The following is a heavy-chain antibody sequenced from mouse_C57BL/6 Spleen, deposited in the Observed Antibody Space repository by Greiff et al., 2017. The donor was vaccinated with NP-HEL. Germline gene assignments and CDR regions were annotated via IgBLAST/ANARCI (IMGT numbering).Heavy chain of an antibody. CDR2: IGPASGNT. CDR3: AKETDDYDRAWFAY. Sequence: VQLQQSVAELVRPGASVKLSCTASGFNIRNTYMHWVKQSPEQGLEWIGRIGPASGNTKYPAKFQGKVTITADTSSNKANLQLSILTSEDTAVYYCAKETDDYDRAWFAYWGQGTLVTVSA. J-gene: IGHJ3*01. CDR1: GFNIRNTY. V-gene: IGHV14-3*01. D-gene: IGHD2-4*01.